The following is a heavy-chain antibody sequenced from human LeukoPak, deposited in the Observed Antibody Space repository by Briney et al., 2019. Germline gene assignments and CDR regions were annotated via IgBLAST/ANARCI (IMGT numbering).Heavy chain of an antibody. V-gene: IGHV3-53*01. Sequence: PGGSLRLSCAASGFTVSSNYMSWVRQAPGKGLEWVSVIYGGGSTYYADSVKGRFTISRDNSKNTLYLQMNSLRAEDTAVYYCATSIAAAGDPYYYGMDVWGQGTTVTVSS. CDR1: GFTVSSNY. D-gene: IGHD6-13*01. CDR3: ATSIAAAGDPYYYGMDV. CDR2: IYGGGST. J-gene: IGHJ6*02.